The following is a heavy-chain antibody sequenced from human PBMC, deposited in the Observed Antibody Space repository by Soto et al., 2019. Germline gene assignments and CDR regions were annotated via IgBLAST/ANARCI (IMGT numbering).Heavy chain of an antibody. J-gene: IGHJ6*02. V-gene: IGHV3-23*01. D-gene: IGHD2-8*01. CDR2: ISSRGGST. CDR3: AKGGAEMLGYYYYFVMDV. CDR1: GFAFGTYA. Sequence: VQLLESGGGMVQPGGSLRLSCGASGFAFGTYAMNWVRQAPGKGLEWVSGISSRGGSTFYADSVQGRFIISRDNSKNTLYSQMNNLRVEDTDIYYCAKGGAEMLGYYYYFVMDVWGQGTTVSVSS.